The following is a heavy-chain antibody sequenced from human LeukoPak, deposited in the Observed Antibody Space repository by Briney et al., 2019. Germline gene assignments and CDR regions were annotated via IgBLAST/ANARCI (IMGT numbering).Heavy chain of an antibody. CDR1: GFTFSSSW. CDR3: ARGGSPFY. V-gene: IGHV3-74*01. J-gene: IGHJ4*02. D-gene: IGHD3-10*01. CDR2: ISGDGTTT. Sequence: PGGSLRLSCAASGFTFSSSWMHWVRQVPGEGLVWVSRISGDGTTTTYADSVKGRFTISRDNAKNTVYLQMNSLRAEDRAVYYCARGGSPFYWGQGSLVTVSS.